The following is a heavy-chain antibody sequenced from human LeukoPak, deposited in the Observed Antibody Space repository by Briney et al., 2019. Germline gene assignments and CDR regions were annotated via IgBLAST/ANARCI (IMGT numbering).Heavy chain of an antibody. CDR3: ARDYRHDYGDYFDY. D-gene: IGHD4-17*01. Sequence: GGSLRLSCAASGFTFSSYAMHWVRQAPGKGLEWVAVISYGGSNKYYADSVKGRFTISRDNSKNTLYLQMNSLRAEDTAVYYCARDYRHDYGDYFDYWGQGTLVTVSS. CDR2: ISYGGSNK. CDR1: GFTFSSYA. J-gene: IGHJ4*02. V-gene: IGHV3-30-3*01.